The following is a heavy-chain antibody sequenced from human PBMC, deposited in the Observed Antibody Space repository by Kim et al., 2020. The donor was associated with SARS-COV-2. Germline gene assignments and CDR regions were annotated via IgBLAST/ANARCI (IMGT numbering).Heavy chain of an antibody. CDR3: ARGYCGGGACYRRFDP. D-gene: IGHD2-8*02. J-gene: IGHJ5*02. CDR2: IDHSGNT. Sequence: SETLSLTCAVYGGTFSGFYWNWIRQAPGKGLEWIGEIDHSGNTNDNPSLKGRVSISLDTPKRQFSLNLTSVTAADTAVYYCARGYCGGGACYRRFDPWGQGTLVIVSS. CDR1: GGTFSGFY. V-gene: IGHV4-34*01.